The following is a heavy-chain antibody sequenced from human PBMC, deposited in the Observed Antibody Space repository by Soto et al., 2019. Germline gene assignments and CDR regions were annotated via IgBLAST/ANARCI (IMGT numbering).Heavy chain of an antibody. D-gene: IGHD2-2*01. CDR1: AYIFNFYW. CDR2: IHTGDADS. V-gene: IGHV5-51*01. Sequence: GESLKISCNGSAYIFNFYWLGLVRQLPVKGREWMAIIHTGDADSRYSPSFPGQGPISAYKSITTAQLQWSRLKASDAAIYYYAAFCSTTNCLTGRFDYWGQGTLVTVSS. CDR3: AAFCSTTNCLTGRFDY. J-gene: IGHJ4*02.